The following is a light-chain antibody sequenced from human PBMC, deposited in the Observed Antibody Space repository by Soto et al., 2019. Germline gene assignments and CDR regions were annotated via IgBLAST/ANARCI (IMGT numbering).Light chain of an antibody. J-gene: IGLJ1*01. CDR1: SSDVGGYNY. CDR2: DVT. CDR3: CSYAGSYTGV. V-gene: IGLV2-11*01. Sequence: QSALTQPRSVSGSPGQSVTISCTGTSSDVGGYNYVSWYEQHPVKAPKLMIYDVTKRPSGVPDRFSGSKSGNTASLTISGLQADDEADYYCCSYAGSYTGVFGTGTKVTVL.